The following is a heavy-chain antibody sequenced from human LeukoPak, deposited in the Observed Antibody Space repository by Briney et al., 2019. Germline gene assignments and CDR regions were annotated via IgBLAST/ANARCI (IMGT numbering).Heavy chain of an antibody. CDR2: ISGSGGTT. J-gene: IGHJ4*02. CDR3: AKDRAATGTVNYFDY. D-gene: IGHD6-13*01. CDR1: GFTFSSYA. Sequence: GGSLRLSCAASGFTFSSYAMTWVRQAPGKGLEWVTGISGSGGTTCYAVSVKGRFTISRDNSKNTLYLQMNSLRAEDTAVYYCAKDRAATGTVNYFDYWGQGTLVTVSS. V-gene: IGHV3-23*01.